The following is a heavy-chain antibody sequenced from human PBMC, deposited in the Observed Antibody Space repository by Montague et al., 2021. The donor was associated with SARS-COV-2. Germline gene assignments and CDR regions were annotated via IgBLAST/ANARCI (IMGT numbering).Heavy chain of an antibody. V-gene: IGHV4-34*01. J-gene: IGHJ4*02. CDR2: INHSGST. CDR3: ARIGDDYNAPPGY. Sequence: SETLSLTCAVYVGSFSGYYWSWIRQPPGKGLELIGEINHSGSTNYNPSLRSRITILVDTSKNQFSLKLSSVTAADTAVYYCARIGDDYNAPPGYWGQGTLVTVSS. D-gene: IGHD5-24*01. CDR1: VGSFSGYY.